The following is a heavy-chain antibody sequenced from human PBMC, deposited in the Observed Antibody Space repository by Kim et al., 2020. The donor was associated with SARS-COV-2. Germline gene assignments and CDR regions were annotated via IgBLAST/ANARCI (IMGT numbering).Heavy chain of an antibody. CDR2: IYYSGST. V-gene: IGHV4-39*07. D-gene: IGHD3-22*01. Sequence: SETLSLTCTVSGGSISSSSHYWGWIRQPPGKGLEWIGSIYYSGSTYYNPSLKSRVTISVDTSKNQFSLKLSSVTAADTAVYYCARELSPAGSYYDSSGSPTSHFDYWGQGTLVTVSS. CDR1: GGSISSSSHY. CDR3: ARELSPAGSYYDSSGSPTSHFDY. J-gene: IGHJ4*02.